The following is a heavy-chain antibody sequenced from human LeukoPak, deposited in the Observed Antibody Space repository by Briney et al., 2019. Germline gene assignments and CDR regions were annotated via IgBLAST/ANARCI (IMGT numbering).Heavy chain of an antibody. V-gene: IGHV4-59*01. Sequence: TSETLSLTYTVSGGSISSYYWSWIRQPPGKGLEWIGYIYYSGSTNYNPSLKSRVTISVDTSKNQFSLRLSSVTAADTAVYYCARVTGYVMEDYFDYWGQGTLVTVSS. CDR3: ARVTGYVMEDYFDY. CDR2: IYYSGST. CDR1: GGSISSYY. J-gene: IGHJ4*02. D-gene: IGHD6-13*01.